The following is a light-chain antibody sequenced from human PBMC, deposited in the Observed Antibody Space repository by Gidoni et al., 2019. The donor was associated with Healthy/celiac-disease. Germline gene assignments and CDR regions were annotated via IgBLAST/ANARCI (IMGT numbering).Light chain of an antibody. V-gene: IGKV1-6*01. Sequence: GDRVTITCRASQGIRNDLGWYQQKPGKAPKLLIYAASSLQSGVPSRFSGSGSGTDFTLTISSLQPEDFATYYCLQDYNYPRPFGQGTKVEIK. J-gene: IGKJ1*01. CDR2: AAS. CDR1: QGIRND. CDR3: LQDYNYPRP.